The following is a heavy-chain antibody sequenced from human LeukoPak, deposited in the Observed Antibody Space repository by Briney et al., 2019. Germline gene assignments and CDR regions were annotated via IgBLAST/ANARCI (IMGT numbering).Heavy chain of an antibody. D-gene: IGHD1-7*01. CDR1: GFTFSNFG. V-gene: IGHV3-33*01. CDR2: IWYDGYNQ. Sequence: GGSLRLSCAASGFTFSNFGMHWVRQAPGKGLEWVAVIWYDGYNQFYADSVRGRFTISRDNSKNTLYLEMNSLRAEDTAVYYCARDSEGSASNLPDYWGHGTLVTVSS. CDR3: ARDSEGSASNLPDY. J-gene: IGHJ4*01.